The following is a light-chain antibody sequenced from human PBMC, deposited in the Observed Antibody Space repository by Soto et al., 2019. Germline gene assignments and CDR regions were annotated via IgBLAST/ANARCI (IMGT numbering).Light chain of an antibody. CDR1: QRISSY. CDR2: AAS. Sequence: DIQMTQSPSSLSASVGDRVTITCRASQRISSYLNWYQQKPGKAPKLLIYAASSLQSGVSSRFSGSGYGTDFTLTISSLQPEDFATYYCQQSYSTHLTFGGGTKVEIK. J-gene: IGKJ4*01. V-gene: IGKV1-39*01. CDR3: QQSYSTHLT.